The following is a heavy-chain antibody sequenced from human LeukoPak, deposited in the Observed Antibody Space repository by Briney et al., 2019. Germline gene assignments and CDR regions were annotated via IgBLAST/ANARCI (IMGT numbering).Heavy chain of an antibody. Sequence: ASVKVSCKASGGTCSSYAIHWVRQAAGQGLEWMGWINPYSGNTGYAQNFQGRITITRNTSISTAYMELSSLRSEDTAVYYCARTQQLVLRSPLDPWGQGTLVTVSS. CDR3: ARTQQLVLRSPLDP. V-gene: IGHV1-8*03. D-gene: IGHD6-13*01. CDR1: GGTCSSYA. J-gene: IGHJ5*02. CDR2: INPYSGNT.